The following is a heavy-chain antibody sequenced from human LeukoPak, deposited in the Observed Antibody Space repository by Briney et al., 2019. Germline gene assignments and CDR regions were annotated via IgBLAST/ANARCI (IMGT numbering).Heavy chain of an antibody. Sequence: GGSLRHSCAASGFSFSTYTMNWVRRAPGKGLEWVSSIGGSGGSTNYADSVKGRFTISRDNAKNSLYLQMNSLRAEDTAVYYCARASGGSSVFDYWGQGTLVTVSS. CDR3: ARASGGSSVFDY. J-gene: IGHJ4*02. D-gene: IGHD1-26*01. CDR2: IGGSGGST. CDR1: GFSFSTYT. V-gene: IGHV3-23*01.